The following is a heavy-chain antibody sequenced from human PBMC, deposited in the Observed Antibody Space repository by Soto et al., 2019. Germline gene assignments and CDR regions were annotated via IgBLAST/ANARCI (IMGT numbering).Heavy chain of an antibody. D-gene: IGHD3-10*01. Sequence: SETLSLTCTVSGGSIASSGYYWGWIRQPPGKGLEWIGSIYYSGSTYYNPSLKSRVTISVDTSKNQFSLKLSSVTAADTAVYYCARQSGSGSYYIYYYYGMDVWGQRTTVTVSS. J-gene: IGHJ6*02. V-gene: IGHV4-39*01. CDR2: IYYSGST. CDR3: ARQSGSGSYYIYYYYGMDV. CDR1: GGSIASSGYY.